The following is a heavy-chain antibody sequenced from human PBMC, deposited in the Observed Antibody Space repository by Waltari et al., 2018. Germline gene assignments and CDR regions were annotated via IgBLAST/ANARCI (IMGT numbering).Heavy chain of an antibody. CDR2: IYYRGGT. CDR3: ARNDYSSGWYSDY. J-gene: IGHJ4*02. CDR1: GGSISSSSYY. V-gene: IGHV4-39*01. Sequence: QLQLQESGPGLVKPSETLSLTCTVSGGSISSSSYYWGWIRQPPGKGLEWIGGIYYRGGTYYNPSLKSRVTISVDTSKNQFSLKLGSVTAADTAVYYCARNDYSSGWYSDYWGQGTLVTVSS. D-gene: IGHD6-19*01.